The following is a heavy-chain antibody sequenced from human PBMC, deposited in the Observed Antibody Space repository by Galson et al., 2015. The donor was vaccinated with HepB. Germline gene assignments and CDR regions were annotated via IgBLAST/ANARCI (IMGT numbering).Heavy chain of an antibody. CDR3: ARRGYDFWSGDFDY. CDR1: GFTVSSNY. CDR2: IYSGGST. Sequence: SLRLSCAASGFTVSSNYMSWVRQAPGKGLEWVSVIYSGGSTYYADSVKGRFTISRDNSKNTLYLQMNSLRAEDTAVYYCARRGYDFWSGDFDYWGQGTLVTVSS. J-gene: IGHJ4*02. V-gene: IGHV3-66*04. D-gene: IGHD3-3*01.